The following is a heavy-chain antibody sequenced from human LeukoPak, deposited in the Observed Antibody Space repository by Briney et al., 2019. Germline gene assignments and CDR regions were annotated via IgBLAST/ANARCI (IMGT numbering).Heavy chain of an antibody. D-gene: IGHD3-10*01. J-gene: IGHJ4*02. V-gene: IGHV1-69*13. CDR2: IIPIFGTA. Sequence: ASVKVSCKASGGTFSSYAISWVRQAPGQGLEWMGGIIPIFGTANYAQKFQGRVTITADESTSTAYMELSRLRSDDTAVYYCARVVYGSGSYYNDYWGQGTLVTVSS. CDR3: ARVVYGSGSYYNDY. CDR1: GGTFSSYA.